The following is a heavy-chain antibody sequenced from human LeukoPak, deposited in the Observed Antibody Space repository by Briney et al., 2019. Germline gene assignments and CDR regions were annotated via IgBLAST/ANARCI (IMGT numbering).Heavy chain of an antibody. V-gene: IGHV3-30*18. CDR1: GFTFSSYG. Sequence: GGSLRLSCAASGFTFSSYGMHWVRQAPGKGLEWVAVISYDGSNKYYADSVKGQFTISRDNSKNTLYLQMNSLRAEDTAVYYCAKERNYYDSSGYSFPDYWGQGTLVTVSS. D-gene: IGHD3-22*01. CDR3: AKERNYYDSSGYSFPDY. CDR2: ISYDGSNK. J-gene: IGHJ4*02.